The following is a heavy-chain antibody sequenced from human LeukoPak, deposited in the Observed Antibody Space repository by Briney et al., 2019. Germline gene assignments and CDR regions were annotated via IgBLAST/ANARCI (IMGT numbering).Heavy chain of an antibody. CDR2: IYSSGST. CDR3: ARHDTSGFYYFDS. CDR1: GGSVRGSY. Sequence: SETLSLTCTVSGGSVRGSYWSWIRQPPGKGLEYIYSSGSTDYNPSLKSRVTISVDKSKNQFSLKLGSVTAADTAVYYCARHDTSGFYYFDSWGQGILVTVSS. V-gene: IGHV4-4*09. D-gene: IGHD2/OR15-2a*01. J-gene: IGHJ4*02.